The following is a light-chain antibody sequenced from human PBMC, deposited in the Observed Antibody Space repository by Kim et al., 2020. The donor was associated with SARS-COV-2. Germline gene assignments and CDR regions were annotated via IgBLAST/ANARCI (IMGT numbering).Light chain of an antibody. CDR1: ETVSSSP. CDR2: AVS. CDR3: QQYDGAYT. Sequence: SLPPGDSATLSCRASETVSSSPFACYQQKPGQAPRLLINAVSNRATGIPDRFIGSGSGTDFTLTISRLEPEDFAMYYCQQYDGAYTFGQGTKLEI. V-gene: IGKV3-20*01. J-gene: IGKJ2*01.